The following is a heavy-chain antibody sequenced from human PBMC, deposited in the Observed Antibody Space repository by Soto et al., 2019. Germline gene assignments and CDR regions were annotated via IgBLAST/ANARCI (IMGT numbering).Heavy chain of an antibody. J-gene: IGHJ6*03. CDR2: MNPNSGNT. D-gene: IGHD2-2*01. CDR3: ARGLCSSASCRTNPVNYYYYYMDV. V-gene: IGHV1-8*01. CDR1: GYTFTSYD. Sequence: GASVKVSCKASGYTFTSYDINWVRQATGQGLEWMGWMNPNSGNTGYAQKFQGRVTMTRNTSISTAYMELSSLRSEDTAVYYCARGLCSSASCRTNPVNYYYYYMDVWGKGTTVTVSS.